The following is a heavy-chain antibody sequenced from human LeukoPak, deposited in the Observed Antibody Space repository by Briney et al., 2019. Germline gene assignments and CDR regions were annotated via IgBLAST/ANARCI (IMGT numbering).Heavy chain of an antibody. V-gene: IGHV4-59*01. CDR2: IYYSGCT. CDR1: GGFISSYY. J-gene: IGHJ4*02. CDR3: ARDSEYYYDSSGSLLDY. D-gene: IGHD3-22*01. Sequence: SETLSLTCTVSGGFISSYYWRWIRQPPGKGLEGIGYIYYSGCTNYNPSLKSRVTISVDTSKNQFSLKLSSVTAADTAVYYCARDSEYYYDSSGSLLDYWGQGTLVTVSS.